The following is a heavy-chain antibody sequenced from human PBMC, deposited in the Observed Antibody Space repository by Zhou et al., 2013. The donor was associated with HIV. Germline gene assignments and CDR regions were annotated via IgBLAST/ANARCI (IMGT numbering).Heavy chain of an antibody. J-gene: IGHJ5*02. Sequence: QVQLVQSGAEVKKPGSSVKVSCKASGGTFSSYAISWVRQAPGQGLEWMGRIIPILGIANYAQKFQGRVTITADKSTSTAYMELSSLRSEDTAVYYCARAIGYCSGGSCLGFIEPSWFDPWGQGTLVTVSS. CDR2: IIPILGIA. V-gene: IGHV1-69*04. CDR1: GGTFSSYA. CDR3: ARAIGYCSGGSCLGFIEPSWFDP. D-gene: IGHD2-15*01.